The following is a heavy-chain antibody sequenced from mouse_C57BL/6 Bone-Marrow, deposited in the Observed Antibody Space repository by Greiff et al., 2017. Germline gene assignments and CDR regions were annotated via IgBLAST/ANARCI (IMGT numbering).Heavy chain of an antibody. CDR2: IYPGDGDT. CDR1: GYAFSSYW. J-gene: IGHJ2*01. Sequence: QVQLQQSGAELVKPGASVKISCKASGYAFSSYWMNWVKQRPGKGLEWIGQIYPGDGDTTYNGKFKGKATLTADTAASPASRQLSSLTSEDSAGYFCARGGYWGQGTTLTVSA. CDR3: ARGGY. V-gene: IGHV1-80*01.